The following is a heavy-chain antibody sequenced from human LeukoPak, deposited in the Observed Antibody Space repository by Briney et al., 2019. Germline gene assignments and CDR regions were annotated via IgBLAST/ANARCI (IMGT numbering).Heavy chain of an antibody. D-gene: IGHD6-13*01. CDR2: IKQDGSEK. CDR1: GFTFSSYW. CDR3: ARDEYSSSWYRQHRAFDI. J-gene: IGHJ3*02. Sequence: GGSLRLSCAASGFTFSSYWMSWVRQAPGKGLEWVANIKQDGSEKYYVDSVKGRFTISRDNAKNSLYLQMNSLRAEDTAVYYCARDEYSSSWYRQHRAFDIWGQGTMVTVSS. V-gene: IGHV3-7*03.